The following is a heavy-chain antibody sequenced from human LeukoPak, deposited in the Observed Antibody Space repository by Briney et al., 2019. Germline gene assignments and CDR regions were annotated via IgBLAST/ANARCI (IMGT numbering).Heavy chain of an antibody. CDR2: INPNSGGT. CDR3: ASDMTTVVYYYYMDV. CDR1: GYTFTGYY. J-gene: IGHJ6*03. D-gene: IGHD4-23*01. V-gene: IGHV1-2*02. Sequence: ASVKVSCKASGYTFTGYYMHWVRQAPGQGLEWMGWINPNSGGTNYAQKFQGRVTMTRDTSISTAYMELSRLRSDDTAVYYCASDMTTVVYYYYMDVWGKGTTVTVSS.